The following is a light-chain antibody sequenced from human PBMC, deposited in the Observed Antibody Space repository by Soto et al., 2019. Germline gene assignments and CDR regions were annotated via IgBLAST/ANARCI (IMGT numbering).Light chain of an antibody. CDR3: QQYGSSPMYT. Sequence: EMVLTQSPGTLSLSPGERATLSCRASQSVSSSYLAWYQQKPGQAPRLLIYGASSRATGIPDRFSGSGSGTDFTLTISSLETEGFAVYYCQQYGSSPMYTFGQGTKLEIK. CDR1: QSVSSSY. J-gene: IGKJ2*01. CDR2: GAS. V-gene: IGKV3-20*01.